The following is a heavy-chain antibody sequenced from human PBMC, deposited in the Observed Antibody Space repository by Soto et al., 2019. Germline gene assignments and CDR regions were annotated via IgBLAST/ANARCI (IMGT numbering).Heavy chain of an antibody. CDR2: ISAYNGNT. Sequence: ASVNVSCKASGGTFSSYAISWVRQAPGQGLEWMGWISAYNGNTNYAQKLQGRVTMTTDTSTSTAYMELRSLRSDDTAVYYCARGRPPILTIFGVVYEEGYYYYYGMDVWGQGTTVTVSS. J-gene: IGHJ6*02. CDR3: ARGRPPILTIFGVVYEEGYYYYYGMDV. CDR1: GGTFSSYA. V-gene: IGHV1-18*01. D-gene: IGHD3-3*01.